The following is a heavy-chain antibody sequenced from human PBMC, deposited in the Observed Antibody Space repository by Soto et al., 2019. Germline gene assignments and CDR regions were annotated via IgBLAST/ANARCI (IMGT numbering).Heavy chain of an antibody. J-gene: IGHJ4*02. Sequence: GGSLRLSCAASGFTFSSYGMHWVRQAPGKGLEWVAVIWYDGSNKYYADSVKGRFTISRDNSKNTLYLQMNSLRAEDTAVYYCAVAYYGDYRDSDYWGQGTLVTVSS. V-gene: IGHV3-33*01. CDR3: AVAYYGDYRDSDY. CDR1: GFTFSSYG. D-gene: IGHD4-17*01. CDR2: IWYDGSNK.